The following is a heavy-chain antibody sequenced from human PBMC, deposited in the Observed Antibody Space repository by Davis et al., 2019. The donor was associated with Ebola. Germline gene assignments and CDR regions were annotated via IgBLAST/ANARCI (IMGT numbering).Heavy chain of an antibody. CDR2: INSYGSST. Sequence: HTGGSLRLSCAASGFTFSSYWIHWVRQAPGKGLVWVSRINSYGSSTSYADSVQGRFTISRDNAKNTLYLQMNSLRAEDTAVYYCAREASGSALAAFDIWGQGTMVTVSS. V-gene: IGHV3-74*01. J-gene: IGHJ3*02. CDR1: GFTFSSYW. D-gene: IGHD1-26*01. CDR3: AREASGSALAAFDI.